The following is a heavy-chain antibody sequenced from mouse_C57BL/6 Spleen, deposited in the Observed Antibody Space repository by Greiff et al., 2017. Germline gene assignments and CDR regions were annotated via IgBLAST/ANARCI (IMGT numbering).Heavy chain of an antibody. D-gene: IGHD2-4*01. V-gene: IGHV1-22*01. CDR2: INPNNGGT. J-gene: IGHJ3*01. Sequence: VQLQQSGPELVKPGASVKMSCKASGYTFTDYNMHWVKQSPGKSLEWIGYINPNNGGTSYNQKFKGKATLTVNKSSSTAYMELRSLTSEDSAVYYCASYYDYAAWFAYWGQGTLVTVSA. CDR3: ASYYDYAAWFAY. CDR1: GYTFTDYN.